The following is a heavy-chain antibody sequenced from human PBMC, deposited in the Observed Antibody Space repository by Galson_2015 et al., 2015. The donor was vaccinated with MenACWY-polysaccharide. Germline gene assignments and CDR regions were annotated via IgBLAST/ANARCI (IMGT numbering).Heavy chain of an antibody. CDR3: ARDPLDSSGYTRGSVFDL. Sequence: SLRLSCAASGFTFSSFWMSWVRQAPGKGLEWVAIIKQDGSEKYYVDSVKGRFSFSRDNAKNSLYLQMNSLRSEDTAVYYCARDPLDSSGYTRGSVFDLWGRGTLVTVSS. V-gene: IGHV3-7*01. CDR1: GFTFSSFW. J-gene: IGHJ2*01. D-gene: IGHD3-22*01. CDR2: IKQDGSEK.